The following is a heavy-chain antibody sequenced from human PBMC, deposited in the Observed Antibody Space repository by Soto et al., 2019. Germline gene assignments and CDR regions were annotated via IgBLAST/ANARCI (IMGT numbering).Heavy chain of an antibody. CDR1: GFTFSSYA. CDR2: ISYDGSNK. CDR3: GSISINVVGPPRGGRAWFDP. J-gene: IGHJ5*02. D-gene: IGHD2-8*01. Sequence: QVQLVESGGGVVQPGRSLRLSCAASGFTFSSYAMHWVRQAPGKGLEWVAVISYDGSNKYYADSVKGRFTISRDNSKNPLYLQMNRLRAEDTGGFYWGSISINVVGPPRGGRAWFDPWGQGTLVTVSS. V-gene: IGHV3-30-3*01.